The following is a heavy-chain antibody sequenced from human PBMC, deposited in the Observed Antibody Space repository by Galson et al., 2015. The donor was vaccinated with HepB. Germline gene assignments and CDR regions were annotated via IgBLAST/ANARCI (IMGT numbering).Heavy chain of an antibody. D-gene: IGHD2-21*02. CDR1: GGTFSSYD. V-gene: IGHV1-69*13. J-gene: IGHJ5*02. CDR3: ARAGAPYCGGDCYFGP. CDR2: IIPIFGTA. Sequence: SVKVSCKASGGTFSSYDINWMRQAPGQGLEWMGGIIPIFGTANYAQNFQGRVTITADESTSTAYMELSNLRSEDTAVYYCARAGAPYCGGDCYFGPWGQGTLLTVSS.